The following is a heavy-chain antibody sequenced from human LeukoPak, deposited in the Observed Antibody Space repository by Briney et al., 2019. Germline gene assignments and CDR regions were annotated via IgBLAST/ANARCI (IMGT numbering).Heavy chain of an antibody. CDR1: GFTFSSYS. CDR2: ISSGSSTI. D-gene: IGHD2/OR15-2a*01. V-gene: IGHV3-48*04. J-gene: IGHJ4*02. Sequence: PGGSLRLSCAASGFTFSSYSMNWVRQAPGKGLEWVSYISSGSSTIYYADSVKGRFTISRDNAKNSLYLQMNSLRAEDTAVYYCASDPNSGPLYFDYWGQGTLVTVSS. CDR3: ASDPNSGPLYFDY.